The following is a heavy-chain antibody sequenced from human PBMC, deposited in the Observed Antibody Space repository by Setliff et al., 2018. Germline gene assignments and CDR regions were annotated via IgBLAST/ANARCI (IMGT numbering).Heavy chain of an antibody. Sequence: GGSLRLSCAASGFTFSQYNLNWVRQAPGKRLEWVSSLDGDSGHIYYADSLRGRFTISRDNAKNSLYLQMNSLRVEDTAVYYCARAIPYCSGGVCSEDNWFDSWGRGTLVTVSS. CDR2: LDGDSGHI. V-gene: IGHV3-21*01. CDR3: ARAIPYCSGGVCSEDNWFDS. CDR1: GFTFSQYN. J-gene: IGHJ5*01. D-gene: IGHD2-8*02.